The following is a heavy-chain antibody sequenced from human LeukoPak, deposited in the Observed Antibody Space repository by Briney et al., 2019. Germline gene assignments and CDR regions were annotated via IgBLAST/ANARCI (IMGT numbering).Heavy chain of an antibody. CDR2: INPNSGGT. CDR3: ASLKNYYDSSGYLVTDAFDI. V-gene: IGHV1-2*02. Sequence: ASVKVSCKASGYTFTCYYMHWVRQAPGQGPEWMGWINPNSGGTNYAQKFQGRVTMTRDTSISTAYMELSRLRSDDTAVYYCASLKNYYDSSGYLVTDAFDIWGQGTMVTVSS. CDR1: GYTFTCYY. J-gene: IGHJ3*02. D-gene: IGHD3-22*01.